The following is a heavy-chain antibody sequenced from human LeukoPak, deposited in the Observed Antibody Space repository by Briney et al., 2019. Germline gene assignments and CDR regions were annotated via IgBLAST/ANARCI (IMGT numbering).Heavy chain of an antibody. CDR1: GFTFSSYG. D-gene: IGHD5-12*01. J-gene: IGHJ4*02. Sequence: QTGGSLRLSCAASGFTFSSYGKHWVRQAPGKGLEWVAVIWYDGGNKYYADSVKGRFTISRDNSKNTLYLQMNSLRAEDTAVYYCARDSGIWDIVATPDDYWGQGTLVTVSS. V-gene: IGHV3-33*01. CDR3: ARDSGIWDIVATPDDY. CDR2: IWYDGGNK.